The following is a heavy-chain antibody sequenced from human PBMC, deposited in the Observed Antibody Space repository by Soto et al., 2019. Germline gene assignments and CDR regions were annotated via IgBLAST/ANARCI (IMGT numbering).Heavy chain of an antibody. V-gene: IGHV3-33*01. D-gene: IGHD3-16*01. Sequence: QVQLVESGGGVVQPGRSLRLSCAASGFTFSSYGMHWVRQAPGKGLEWVAVIWYDGSNKYYADSVKGRFTISRDNSKNTLYLQMNSRRAEDRDVYYCARAFRGWLNDDAFDIWGQGRRVTVSS. J-gene: IGHJ3*02. CDR1: GFTFSSYG. CDR3: ARAFRGWLNDDAFDI. CDR2: IWYDGSNK.